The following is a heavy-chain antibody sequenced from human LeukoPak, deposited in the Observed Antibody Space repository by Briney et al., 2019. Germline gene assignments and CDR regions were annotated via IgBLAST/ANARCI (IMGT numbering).Heavy chain of an antibody. CDR3: ADLKTFPRDYFDY. Sequence: PGGTLRLSCAASGFTFSSYGMHWVRQAQGKGLEWVAFIRYDGSNKYYADSVKGRFTISRDNSKNTLYLQMNSLRAEDTAVYYCADLKTFPRDYFDYWGQGTLVTVSS. CDR1: GFTFSSYG. CDR2: IRYDGSNK. V-gene: IGHV3-30*02. J-gene: IGHJ4*02.